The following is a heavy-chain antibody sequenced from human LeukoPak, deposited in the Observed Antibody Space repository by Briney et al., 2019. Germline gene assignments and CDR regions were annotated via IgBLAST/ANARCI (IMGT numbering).Heavy chain of an antibody. CDR3: AKTLGSGGFFFAFDI. J-gene: IGHJ3*02. D-gene: IGHD2-15*01. CDR1: AFTFSDYA. V-gene: IGHV3-23*01. CDR2: TSAGDGSR. Sequence: GGSLRLSCAASAFTFSDYAMTWVRQAPGKGREWVSGTSAGDGSRHYADSVKGRFTISRDNFKNTLYLQMNSLRAEDTAVYYCAKTLGSGGFFFAFDIWGQGTMVTASS.